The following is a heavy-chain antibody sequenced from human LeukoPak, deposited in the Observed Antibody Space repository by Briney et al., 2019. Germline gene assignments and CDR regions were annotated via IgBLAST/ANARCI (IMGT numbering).Heavy chain of an antibody. CDR3: AKELLWFGEHAFDY. CDR1: GFTFSSYG. J-gene: IGHJ4*02. Sequence: GGTLRLSCAASGFTFSSYGMSWVRQAPGKGLGWVSRISDTDGRTSYADSVKGRFTISRDNSKNTLYLQMNSLRAEDTAVYYCAKELLWFGEHAFDYWGQGTLVTVSS. CDR2: ISDTDGRT. D-gene: IGHD3-10*01. V-gene: IGHV3-23*01.